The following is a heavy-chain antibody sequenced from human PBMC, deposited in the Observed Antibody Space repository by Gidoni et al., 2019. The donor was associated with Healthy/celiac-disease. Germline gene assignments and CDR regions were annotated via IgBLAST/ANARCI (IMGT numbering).Heavy chain of an antibody. J-gene: IGHJ3*01. CDR1: GFPFSDYY. Sequence: QVQLVESGGGLVKPGGSLRPSCAASGFPFSDYYLSWFRQAPGKGLEWVTYISSSSSYTNYADSVKGRFTISRDNAKNSLYLQMNSLRAEDTAVYYCARARIQLWSDAFDLGPRDNGHRLF. D-gene: IGHD5-18*01. CDR3: ARARIQLWSDAFD. CDR2: ISSSSSYT. V-gene: IGHV3-11*06.